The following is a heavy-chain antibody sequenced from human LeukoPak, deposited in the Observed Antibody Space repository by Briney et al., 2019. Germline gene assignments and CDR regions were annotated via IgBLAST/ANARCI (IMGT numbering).Heavy chain of an antibody. V-gene: IGHV4-4*09. CDR2: IYTSGST. CDR3: AREKCTSTSCLTKNAFDI. CDR1: GSISSYY. J-gene: IGHJ3*02. Sequence: SETLSLTCTVSGSISSYYWSWIRQPPGKGLEWIGYIYTSGSTNYNPSHKSRVTISVDTSKNQFSLDLSSVTAADTAVYYCAREKCTSTSCLTKNAFDIGGQGTMVTVSS. D-gene: IGHD2-2*01.